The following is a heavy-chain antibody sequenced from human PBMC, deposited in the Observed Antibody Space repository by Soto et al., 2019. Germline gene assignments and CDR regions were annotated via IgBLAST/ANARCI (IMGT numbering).Heavy chain of an antibody. Sequence: QVHLVQSGAEVKKPGSSVKVSCKDSGGTFGTESIIWVRQAPGQGLEWMGGILPFFGTADYAPRVQGRVTINADGATKTAHSELSSLTSQDTAVYFCARGHEYGGNSDAFDVWGQGTTVTVSS. D-gene: IGHD4-17*01. CDR1: GGTFGTES. J-gene: IGHJ3*01. V-gene: IGHV1-69*13. CDR2: ILPFFGTA. CDR3: ARGHEYGGNSDAFDV.